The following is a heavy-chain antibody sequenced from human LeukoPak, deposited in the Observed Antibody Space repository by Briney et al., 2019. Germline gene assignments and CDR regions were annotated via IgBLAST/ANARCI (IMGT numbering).Heavy chain of an antibody. CDR2: IYHSGST. Sequence: SEALSLTCTVSGGSISTYYWNWIRQPPGKGLEWIGYIYHSGSTNYNPSLQSRVTISVDTSKNQFSLNLNSVTAADTAVYYCARGGAARLHFQNWGQGTLVIVSS. CDR1: GGSISTYY. CDR3: ARGGAARLHFQN. V-gene: IGHV4-59*01. D-gene: IGHD6-6*01. J-gene: IGHJ1*01.